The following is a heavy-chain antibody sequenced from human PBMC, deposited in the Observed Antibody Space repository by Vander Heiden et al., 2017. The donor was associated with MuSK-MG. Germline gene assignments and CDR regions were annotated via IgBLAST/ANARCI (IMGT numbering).Heavy chain of an antibody. CDR1: GGSISSSSYY. J-gene: IGHJ4*02. Sequence: QLQLQESGPGLVKPSETLSLPCTVSGGSISSSSYYWGWIRQPPGKGLEWIGSIYYSGSTSYNPSLKSRVTISVDTSKNQFSLKLSSVTAADTAVYYCARDDYGDYVGFDYWGQGTLVTVSS. CDR2: IYYSGST. CDR3: ARDDYGDYVGFDY. D-gene: IGHD4-17*01. V-gene: IGHV4-39*07.